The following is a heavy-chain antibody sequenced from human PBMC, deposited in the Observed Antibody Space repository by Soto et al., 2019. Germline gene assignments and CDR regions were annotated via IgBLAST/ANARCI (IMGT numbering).Heavy chain of an antibody. CDR2: IYWDDDK. CDR3: SYRSWAASGTRYDFDY. Sequence: QITLTESGPTLVKPTQTLTLTCTFSGFSFSTSAVGVGWIRQPPGKALEWLALIYWDDDKRYSPFLKIRLTITKDTSTNQVVLTMTNMDPVDTGTYYCSYRSWAASGTRYDFDYWGQGTLVTVSS. V-gene: IGHV2-5*02. J-gene: IGHJ4*02. CDR1: GFSFSTSAVG. D-gene: IGHD6-13*01.